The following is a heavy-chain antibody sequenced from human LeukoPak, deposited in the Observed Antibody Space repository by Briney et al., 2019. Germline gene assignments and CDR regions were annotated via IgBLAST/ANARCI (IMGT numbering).Heavy chain of an antibody. V-gene: IGHV1-2*02. CDR3: ARDSVAAAGTETLDP. CDR1: GYTFNVYY. J-gene: IGHJ5*02. D-gene: IGHD6-13*01. CDR2: ISPNSGGT. Sequence: ASVKVSCKASGYTFNVYYLHWVRQAPGQGLEWMGWISPNSGGTNYAQKFQGRVTMTTDTSTSTAYMELRSLRSDDTAVYYCARDSVAAAGTETLDPWGQGTLVTVSS.